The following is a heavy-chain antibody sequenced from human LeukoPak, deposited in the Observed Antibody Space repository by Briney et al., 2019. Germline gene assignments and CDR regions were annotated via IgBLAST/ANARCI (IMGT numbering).Heavy chain of an antibody. Sequence: GGSLILSCAASGFTFSRYSMNWVRQAPGKGLEWISYISSGSSTIYYADSVKGRFTISRDNAKNSLYLQMNSLKDEDTAVYYCAISWGYYFDYWGQGTLVTVSS. CDR3: AISWGYYFDY. J-gene: IGHJ4*02. D-gene: IGHD2-15*01. V-gene: IGHV3-48*02. CDR1: GFTFSRYS. CDR2: ISSGSSTI.